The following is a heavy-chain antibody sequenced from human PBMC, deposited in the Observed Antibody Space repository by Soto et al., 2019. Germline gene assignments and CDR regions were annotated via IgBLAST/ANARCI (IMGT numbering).Heavy chain of an antibody. CDR2: IYYSGTT. J-gene: IGHJ3*02. Sequence: QVQLRESGPGLVKPSETLSLTCTVSSGSIGTYCWSWIRQPPGKGLEWIGYIYYSGTTNYNPSLKSRVTIFRDTSKNQFSLRLSSVTAADKDVYYCARGRWGTYAAFDIWGQGTLVTVSS. D-gene: IGHD2-2*01. V-gene: IGHV4-59*01. CDR1: SGSIGTYC. CDR3: ARGRWGTYAAFDI.